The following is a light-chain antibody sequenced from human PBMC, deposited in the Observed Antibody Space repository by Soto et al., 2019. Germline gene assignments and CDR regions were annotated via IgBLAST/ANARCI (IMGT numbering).Light chain of an antibody. J-gene: IGKJ5*01. V-gene: IGKV1-39*01. CDR1: QSISSW. CDR3: QQTYSTPIT. Sequence: DIQMTQSASSLSASVGDRVTITCRASQSISSWLAWYQQKPGKAPKLLIFAASSLQSGVPSRFSGSGSGTDFTLTISSLQPEDFVTYYCQQTYSTPITFGQGTRLEIK. CDR2: AAS.